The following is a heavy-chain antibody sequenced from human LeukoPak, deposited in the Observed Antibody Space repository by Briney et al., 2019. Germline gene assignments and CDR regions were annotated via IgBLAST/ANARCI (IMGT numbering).Heavy chain of an antibody. J-gene: IGHJ4*02. V-gene: IGHV6-1*01. CDR2: TYYRFQWSN. CDR1: GDSVSSGSAT. Sequence: SQTLSLTCAISGDSVSSGSATWHWIRQSPSRGLEWLGRTYYRFQWSNDFAVSVKRRIAVNPDTSRNQFSLQLSSVTAADTAVYYCARLKGYSSGWYPSYYFDYWGQGTLVTVSS. CDR3: ARLKGYSSGWYPSYYFDY. D-gene: IGHD6-19*01.